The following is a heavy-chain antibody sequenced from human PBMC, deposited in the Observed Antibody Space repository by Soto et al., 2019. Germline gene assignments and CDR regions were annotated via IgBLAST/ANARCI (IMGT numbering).Heavy chain of an antibody. CDR2: ISGSGGST. V-gene: IGHV3-23*01. D-gene: IGHD1-26*01. CDR3: AKAKELPPPYYYYSTMDV. Sequence: GGSLRLSCAASGFTFSSYAMSWVRQAPGKGLEWVSVISGSGGSTYYADSVKGRFTISRDNSKNTLYLQMNSLRAEDTAVYYCAKAKELPPPYYYYSTMDVWGQGTTVTVSS. J-gene: IGHJ6*02. CDR1: GFTFSSYA.